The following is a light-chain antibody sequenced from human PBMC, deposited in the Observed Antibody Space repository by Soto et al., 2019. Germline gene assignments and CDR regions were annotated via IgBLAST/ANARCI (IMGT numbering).Light chain of an antibody. CDR1: NIGTKG. Sequence: SYELSQPPSVSVAPGETAKIICGGDNIGTKGVLWYQQRPGQAPLLVMYFDSERPSGIPERLSGSNSENTATLIISRVEAGDEADFYCQVWDRRSGHLVFGGGTQLTVL. CDR2: FDS. CDR3: QVWDRRSGHLV. V-gene: IGLV3-21*04. J-gene: IGLJ2*01.